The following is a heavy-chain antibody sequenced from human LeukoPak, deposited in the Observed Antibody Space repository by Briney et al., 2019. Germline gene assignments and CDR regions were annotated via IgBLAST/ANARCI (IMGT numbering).Heavy chain of an antibody. J-gene: IGHJ6*02. V-gene: IGHV3-48*01. CDR2: ISSSSTI. Sequence: GGSLRLSCAASGFTFSSYSMNWVRQAPGKGLEWVSYISSSSTIYYADSVKGRFTISRDNAKNSLYLQMNSLRAEDTAVYYCATYLWSGYFTPYGMDVWGQGTTVTVSS. D-gene: IGHD3-3*01. CDR1: GFTFSSYS. CDR3: ATYLWSGYFTPYGMDV.